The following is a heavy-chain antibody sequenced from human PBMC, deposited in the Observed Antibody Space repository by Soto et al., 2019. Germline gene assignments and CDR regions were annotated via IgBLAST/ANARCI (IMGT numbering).Heavy chain of an antibody. J-gene: IGHJ5*02. D-gene: IGHD1-7*01. CDR3: ARGLTGTTWGWFDP. CDR1: GGSFSGYY. CDR2: INHSGST. Sequence: QVQLQQWGAGLLKPSETLSLTCAVYGGSFSGYYWSWIRQPPGKGLEWIGEINHSGSTNYNPSLKSRVTISVDTSKNQFSLKLSSVTAADTAVYYCARGLTGTTWGWFDPWGQGTLVTVSS. V-gene: IGHV4-34*01.